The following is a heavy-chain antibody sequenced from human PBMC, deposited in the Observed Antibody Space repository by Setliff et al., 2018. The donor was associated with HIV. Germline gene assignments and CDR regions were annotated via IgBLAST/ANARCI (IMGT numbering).Heavy chain of an antibody. Sequence: PSETLSLTCSVSGASLQSYYWSWIRQPAGKGLQWIGRIYYVGWSKYNPSLEDRVTMSVDTSNNQFSLSLRSVTAADTAIYYCARHRDGGTYPLDYWGQGTLVTVSS. V-gene: IGHV4-4*07. CDR1: GASLQSYY. CDR3: ARHRDGGTYPLDY. J-gene: IGHJ4*02. CDR2: IYYVGWS. D-gene: IGHD1-26*01.